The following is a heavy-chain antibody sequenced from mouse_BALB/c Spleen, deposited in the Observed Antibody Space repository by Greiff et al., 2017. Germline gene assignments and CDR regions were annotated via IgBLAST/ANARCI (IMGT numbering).Heavy chain of an antibody. CDR3: AREGLPYAMDY. CDR1: GFSLTSYG. D-gene: IGHD3-1*01. CDR2: IWAGGST. Sequence: VQVVESGPGLVAPSQSLSITCTVSGFSLTSYGVHWVRQPPGKGLEWLGVIWAGGSTNYNSALMSRLSISKDNSKSQVFLKMNSLQTDDTAMYYCAREGLPYAMDYWGQGTSGTVSS. J-gene: IGHJ4*01. V-gene: IGHV2-9*02.